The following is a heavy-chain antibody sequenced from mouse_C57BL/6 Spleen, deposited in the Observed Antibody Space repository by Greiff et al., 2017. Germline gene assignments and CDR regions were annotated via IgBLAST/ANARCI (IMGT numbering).Heavy chain of an antibody. V-gene: IGHV1-53*01. CDR1: GYTFTSYW. J-gene: IGHJ4*01. Sequence: QVQLQQPGTELVKPGASVKLSCKASGYTFTSYWMHWVKQRPGQGLEWIGNINPSNGGTNYNEKFKSKATLTVDKSSSTAYMQLSSLTSEDSAVYYCARYRDGSSYNYYDMDYWGQGTSVTVSS. CDR3: ARYRDGSSYNYYDMDY. D-gene: IGHD1-1*01. CDR2: INPSNGGT.